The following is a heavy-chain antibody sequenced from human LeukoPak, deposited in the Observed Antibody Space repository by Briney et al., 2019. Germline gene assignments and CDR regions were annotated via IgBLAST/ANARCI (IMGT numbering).Heavy chain of an antibody. V-gene: IGHV3-7*01. CDR3: ASSYGAYAEFDY. J-gene: IGHJ4*02. CDR2: IKKDGSET. D-gene: IGHD4-17*01. CDR1: GFTFSTSW. Sequence: GGSLRLSCAASGFTFSTSWMSWVRQVPGKGLEWVANIKKDGSETYYVDSVKGRFTISRDNAKNSLYLQMNSLRAEDTAVYYCASSYGAYAEFDYWGQGTLVTVSS.